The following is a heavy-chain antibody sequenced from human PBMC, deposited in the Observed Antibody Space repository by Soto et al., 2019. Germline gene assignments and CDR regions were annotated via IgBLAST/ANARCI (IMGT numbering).Heavy chain of an antibody. CDR2: IYYSGSS. D-gene: IGHD2-21*02. CDR1: GGSISSGGYY. J-gene: IGHJ6*02. CDR3: ARAYCGGDCSPVDYYYYGMDV. V-gene: IGHV4-31*03. Sequence: QVQLQESGPGLVKPSQTLSLTCTVSGGSISSGGYYWSWIRQHPGKGLEWIGYIYYSGSSYYNPSLKSRVTISVDTTKNQFSLKLSSVTAADTAVYYCARAYCGGDCSPVDYYYYGMDVWGQGTTVTVSS.